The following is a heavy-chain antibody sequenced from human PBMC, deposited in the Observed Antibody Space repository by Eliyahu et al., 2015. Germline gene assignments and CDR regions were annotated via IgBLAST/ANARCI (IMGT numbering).Heavy chain of an antibody. CDR1: XFXFSSYA. D-gene: IGHD6-13*01. CDR3: AKDSRRSSWPYDAFDI. Sequence: EVQLVESGGGLXQPGGSLXXXCAASXFXFSSYAMSWVXQAPGKWLEWVSAISGSGGSTYYADSVKGRFTISRDNSKNTLYLQMNSLRAEDTAVYYCAKDSRRSSWPYDAFDIWGQGTMVTVSS. CDR2: ISGSGGST. V-gene: IGHV3-23*04. J-gene: IGHJ3*02.